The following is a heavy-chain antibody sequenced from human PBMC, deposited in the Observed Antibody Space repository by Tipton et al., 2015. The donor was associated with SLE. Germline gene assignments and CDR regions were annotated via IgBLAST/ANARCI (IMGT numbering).Heavy chain of an antibody. Sequence: GLVKPSETLSLTCTVSGGSIRSYYWSWIRQPPGKGLEWIGYVYYSEITSYNPSLKSRVTISLDTSKNQFSLKLNSVTAADTAMYSCARAGDLRDGYNFALDYWGQGTLVTVSS. D-gene: IGHD5-24*01. CDR2: VYYSEIT. CDR3: ARAGDLRDGYNFALDY. CDR1: GGSIRSYY. V-gene: IGHV4-59*01. J-gene: IGHJ4*02.